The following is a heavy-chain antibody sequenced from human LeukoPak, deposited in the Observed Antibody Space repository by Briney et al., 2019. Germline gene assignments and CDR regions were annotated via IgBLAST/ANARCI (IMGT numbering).Heavy chain of an antibody. CDR2: IRHDGGDE. V-gene: IGHV3-30*02. D-gene: IGHD3-3*01. Sequence: GGSLRLSCATSGYTFSSHGLHWVRQAPGKGLECVASIRHDGGDEYYSESVKGRFTIYKDNTKNRLFLYMNSLRPEDTAVYYCVRWSGTYPLYYLDYWGQGTLVTVSS. CDR1: GYTFSSHG. J-gene: IGHJ4*02. CDR3: VRWSGTYPLYYLDY.